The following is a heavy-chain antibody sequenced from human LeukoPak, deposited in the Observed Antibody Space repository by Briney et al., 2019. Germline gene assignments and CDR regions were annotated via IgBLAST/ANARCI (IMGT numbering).Heavy chain of an antibody. CDR3: ARINGSGSVRRYYYGLDV. CDR1: GGSFSGYY. Sequence: SETLSLTCAVYGGSFSGYYWSWIRQPPGKGLEWIGGINHSGSTNYNPSLKSRVTISVDTSKSQFPLKLSSVTAADTAVYYCARINGSGSVRRYYYGLDVWGQGTTVTVSS. V-gene: IGHV4-34*01. CDR2: INHSGST. D-gene: IGHD3-10*01. J-gene: IGHJ6*02.